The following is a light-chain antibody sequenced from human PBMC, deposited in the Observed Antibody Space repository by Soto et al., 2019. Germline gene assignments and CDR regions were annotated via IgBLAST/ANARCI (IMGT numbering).Light chain of an antibody. Sequence: QSVLTQPASVPGSPGQSITISCTGTSSDVGGYNHVSWYQQHPGKAPKLIIFEVRNRPSGVSDRFSASKSGNTASLTISGLQTEDEAVYYCSSYASSSSYAFGTGTKVTVL. CDR2: EVR. V-gene: IGLV2-14*01. J-gene: IGLJ1*01. CDR3: SSYASSSSYA. CDR1: SSDVGGYNH.